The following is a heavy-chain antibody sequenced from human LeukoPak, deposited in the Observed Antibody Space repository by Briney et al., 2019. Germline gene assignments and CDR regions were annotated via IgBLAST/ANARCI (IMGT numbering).Heavy chain of an antibody. V-gene: IGHV3-33*01. CDR3: ARDQRIMITFFEYGMDV. D-gene: IGHD3-16*01. Sequence: GGSLRLSCAASGFTFSSYGMHWVRQAPGKGLEWVAVIWYDGSNKYYADSVKGRFTISRDNSKNTLYLQMNSLRAEDTAVYYCARDQRIMITFFEYGMDVWGQGTTVTVSS. CDR1: GFTFSSYG. CDR2: IWYDGSNK. J-gene: IGHJ6*02.